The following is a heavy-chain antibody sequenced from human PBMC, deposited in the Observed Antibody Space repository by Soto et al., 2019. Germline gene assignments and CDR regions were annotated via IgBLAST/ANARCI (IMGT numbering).Heavy chain of an antibody. CDR1: GFTFSSYL. J-gene: IGHJ4*02. CDR2: IKQDGSAK. V-gene: IGHV3-7*01. CDR3: AKDGTHLWSKQYYFDS. D-gene: IGHD1-26*01. Sequence: WGFLRLSCAASGFTFSSYLMGVVRQDPGKGLEWVANIKQDGSAKYYVDSVKGRFTISRDNSKNTLYLQMNSLTTEDTAVYYCAKDGTHLWSKQYYFDSWGQGALVTVSS.